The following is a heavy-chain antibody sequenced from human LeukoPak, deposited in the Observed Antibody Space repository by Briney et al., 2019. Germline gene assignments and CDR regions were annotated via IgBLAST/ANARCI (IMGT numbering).Heavy chain of an antibody. V-gene: IGHV3-30*04. CDR1: GFTFRIYA. J-gene: IGHJ4*02. CDR3: ARRIAGGSYSPSFDY. Sequence: GGSLRLSCAASGFTFRIYAMHWVRQAPGKGLEWGAVISYDGSNEYYADSVKGRFTISRDNSKTTLYLQMNSLRVEDTAVYYCARRIAGGSYSPSFDYWGQGTLVTVSS. D-gene: IGHD1-26*01. CDR2: ISYDGSNE.